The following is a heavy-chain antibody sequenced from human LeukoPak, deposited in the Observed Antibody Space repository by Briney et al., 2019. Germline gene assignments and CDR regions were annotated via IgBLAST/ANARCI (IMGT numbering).Heavy chain of an antibody. V-gene: IGHV3-48*03. J-gene: IGHJ4*02. Sequence: GGSLRLSCSASGFSLRKYEMNWVRQAPGKGLEWISYMSSESTAIYYSDSVDGRFTMSRDNAKNYVHLQMTSLRADDTALYFCAREPAGLFFDANGYLDLWGQGALVTVSS. D-gene: IGHD3/OR15-3a*01. CDR2: MSSESTAI. CDR1: GFSLRKYE. CDR3: AREPAGLFFDANGYLDL.